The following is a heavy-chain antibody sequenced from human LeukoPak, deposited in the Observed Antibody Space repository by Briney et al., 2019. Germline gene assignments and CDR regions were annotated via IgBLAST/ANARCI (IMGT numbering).Heavy chain of an antibody. V-gene: IGHV3-23*01. J-gene: IGHJ4*02. CDR2: ISGSGANT. Sequence: PGGSLSLSCAASGFTFSSYAMSWVRQSPGKGLEWVSAISGSGANTNYAASVKGRFAISRDNAKNSLYLQMNSLRAEDTAVYYCARDLSPARPFDYWGQGTLVTVSS. CDR3: ARDLSPARPFDY. D-gene: IGHD6-6*01. CDR1: GFTFSSYA.